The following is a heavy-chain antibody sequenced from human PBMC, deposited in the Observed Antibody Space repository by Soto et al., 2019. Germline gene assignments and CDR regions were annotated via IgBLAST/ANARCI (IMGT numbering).Heavy chain of an antibody. CDR3: ARALQWGIAVAIFDY. CDR2: IYYSGST. D-gene: IGHD6-19*01. Sequence: PSETLSLTCTVSGGSISSYYWSWIRQPPGKGLEWIGYIYYSGSTNYNPSLKSRVTISVDTSKNQFSLKLSSVTAADTAVYYCARALQWGIAVAIFDYWGQGTLVTVSS. V-gene: IGHV4-59*01. CDR1: GGSISSYY. J-gene: IGHJ4*02.